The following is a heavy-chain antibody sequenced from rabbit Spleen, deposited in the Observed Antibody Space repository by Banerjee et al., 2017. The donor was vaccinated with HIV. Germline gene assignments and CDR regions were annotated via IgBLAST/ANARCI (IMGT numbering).Heavy chain of an antibody. V-gene: IGHV1S40*01. CDR3: AREASSGWGVVSFYFNL. CDR2: IYGGSSGSR. Sequence: QSLEESGGGLVQPEGSLTLTCTASGFDFSSKYYMCWVRQAPGKGPEWIACIYGGSSGSRYYASWVNGRFTISKTSSTVTLQMTSLTAADTATYFCAREASSGWGVVSFYFNLWGQGTLVTVS. CDR1: GFDFSSKYY. D-gene: IGHD4-1*01. J-gene: IGHJ4*01.